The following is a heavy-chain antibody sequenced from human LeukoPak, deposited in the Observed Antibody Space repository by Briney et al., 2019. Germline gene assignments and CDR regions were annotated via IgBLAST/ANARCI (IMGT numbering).Heavy chain of an antibody. Sequence: SQTLSLTCAISGDSVSSNSAAWNWIRQSPSRGLEWLGRTYYRSKWYNDYAVSVKSRITINPDTSKNQFSLQLNSVTPEDTAVYYCARKGGTTGTKFSWFDPWGREPWSPSPQ. J-gene: IGHJ5*02. V-gene: IGHV6-1*01. CDR2: TYYRSKWYN. D-gene: IGHD1-1*01. CDR1: GDSVSSNSAA. CDR3: ARKGGTTGTKFSWFDP.